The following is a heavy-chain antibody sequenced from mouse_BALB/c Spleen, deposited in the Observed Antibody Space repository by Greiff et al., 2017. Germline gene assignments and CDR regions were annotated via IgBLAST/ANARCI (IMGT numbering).Heavy chain of an antibody. Sequence: EVQLQQSGAELVKPGASVKLSCTASGFNIKDTYMHWVKQRPEQGLEWIGRIDPANGNTKYDPKFQGKATITADTSSNTAYLQLSSLTSEDTAVYYCAVMITTDYFDYWGQGTTLTVSS. CDR3: AVMITTDYFDY. CDR1: GFNIKDTY. J-gene: IGHJ2*01. CDR2: IDPANGNT. D-gene: IGHD2-4*01. V-gene: IGHV14-3*02.